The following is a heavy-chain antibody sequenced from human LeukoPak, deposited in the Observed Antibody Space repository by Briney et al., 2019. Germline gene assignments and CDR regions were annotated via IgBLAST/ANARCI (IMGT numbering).Heavy chain of an antibody. D-gene: IGHD1-26*01. CDR3: ARDGVGATAGPADVFDI. CDR2: IIGTSTV. CDR1: GFTFSRHS. Sequence: GGSLRLSCAASGFTFSRHSMNWVRQAPGKGLEWISYIIGTSTVYYADSVKGRFTISRENAKNSLYLQLNSLRVEDTAMYYCARDGVGATAGPADVFDIWGQGTMVTVSS. V-gene: IGHV3-48*01. J-gene: IGHJ3*02.